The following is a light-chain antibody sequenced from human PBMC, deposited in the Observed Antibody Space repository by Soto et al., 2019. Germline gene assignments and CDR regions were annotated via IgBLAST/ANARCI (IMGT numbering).Light chain of an antibody. CDR3: AADHNSGNNFVYV. V-gene: IGLV9-49*01. Sequence: QSVLTQPPSASASLGASVTLTCTLSSVYSNYNVDWYQQRPGKGPRFVMRVGTGGIVGAKGEGIPDRFSVLGSCLNRFLTIKNIQEEDEADYHCAADHNSGNNFVYVFGPETKLTVL. J-gene: IGLJ1*01. CDR2: VGTGGIVG. CDR1: SVYSNYN.